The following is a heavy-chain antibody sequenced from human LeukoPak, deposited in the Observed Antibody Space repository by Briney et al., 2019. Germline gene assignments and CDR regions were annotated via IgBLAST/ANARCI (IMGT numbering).Heavy chain of an antibody. J-gene: IGHJ4*02. Sequence: GGSLRLSCAASGFTFSSYAMHWVRQAPGKGLEWVAVISYDGSNKYYADSVKGRFTISRDNSKNTLYLQMNSLRAEDTAVYYCARDVLRYFDWILYWGQGTLVTVSS. CDR2: ISYDGSNK. V-gene: IGHV3-30*04. CDR3: ARDVLRYFDWILY. CDR1: GFTFSSYA. D-gene: IGHD3-9*01.